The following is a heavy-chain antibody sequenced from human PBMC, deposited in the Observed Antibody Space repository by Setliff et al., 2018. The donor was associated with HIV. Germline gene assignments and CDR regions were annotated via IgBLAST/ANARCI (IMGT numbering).Heavy chain of an antibody. Sequence: SETLSLTCTVSGGSISSSSYYWGWIRQPPGKGLEWIGSIYYSGSAYYNPSLKSRVTISVDTSKNQFSLKLSSVTAADTAVYYCARETRSSFAMDDASDIWGQGTMVTVSS. V-gene: IGHV4-39*07. CDR2: IYYSGSA. J-gene: IGHJ3*02. CDR1: GGSISSSSYY. D-gene: IGHD2-2*01. CDR3: ARETRSSFAMDDASDI.